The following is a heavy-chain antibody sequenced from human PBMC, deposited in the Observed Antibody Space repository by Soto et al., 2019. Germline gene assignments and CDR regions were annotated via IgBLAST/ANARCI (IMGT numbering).Heavy chain of an antibody. J-gene: IGHJ3*02. CDR2: IYSSGST. CDR3: GRTPGVLPGYYDAFYI. D-gene: IGHD3-9*01. CDR1: GGSVSNNTYY. Sequence: QLQLEESGPGLVKPSETLSLTCTVSGGSVSNNTYYWGWIRQPPGQGLEWIGSIYSSGSTNYHPCFKCLFTMSVDTSKNESSLTVTSLSAADTAWYYCGRTPGVLPGYYDAFYIRGHGAAVTGAS. V-gene: IGHV4-39*01.